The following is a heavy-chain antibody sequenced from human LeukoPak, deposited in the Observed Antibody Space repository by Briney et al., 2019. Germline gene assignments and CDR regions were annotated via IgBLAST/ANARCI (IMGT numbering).Heavy chain of an antibody. CDR3: AREGGWKDFDY. D-gene: IGHD1-1*01. CDR1: GLTLYSYD. V-gene: IGHV3-48*03. J-gene: IGHJ4*02. Sequence: GGSVSLFCEACGLTLYSYDMNCVRQAPGEGVEWVSYICNSGNLIHYADSVKGRFTFSRDNARNSLYLQMTSLRADDTGIYFCAREGGWKDFDYWGQGTLVTVSS. CDR2: ICNSGNLI.